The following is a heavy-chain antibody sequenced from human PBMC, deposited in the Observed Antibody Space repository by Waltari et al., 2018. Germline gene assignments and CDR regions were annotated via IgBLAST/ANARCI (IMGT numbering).Heavy chain of an antibody. V-gene: IGHV4-59*01. CDR2: IYYSGST. CDR3: ARARGSGSYHHYFDY. J-gene: IGHJ4*02. CDR1: GGSISSYY. Sequence: QVQLQESGPGLVKPSETLSLTCTVSGGSISSYYWSWIRQPPGKGLEWIGYIYYSGSTNYNPSLKSRVTISVDTSKNQFSLKLSSVTAADTAVYHCARARGSGSYHHYFDYWGQGTLVTVSS. D-gene: IGHD3-10*01.